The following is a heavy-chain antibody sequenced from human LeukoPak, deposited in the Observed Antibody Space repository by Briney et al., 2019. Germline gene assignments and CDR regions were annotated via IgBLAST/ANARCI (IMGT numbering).Heavy chain of an antibody. CDR3: ARARGDYYDSSGYYSAFDY. CDR1: GGPFSVYY. D-gene: IGHD3-22*01. CDR2: INHSGSA. V-gene: IGHV4-34*01. Sequence: SETLSLTCAVCGGPFSVYYSSWIRQPPGKGLEWIGEINHSGSANYNPSLKSRVTISVDMSKNQFSLKLSSVTAADTAVYYCARARGDYYDSSGYYSAFDYWGQGTLVTVSS. J-gene: IGHJ4*02.